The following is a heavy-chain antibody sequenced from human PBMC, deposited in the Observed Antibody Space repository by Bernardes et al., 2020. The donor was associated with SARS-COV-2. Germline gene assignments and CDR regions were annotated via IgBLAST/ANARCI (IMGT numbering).Heavy chain of an antibody. CDR1: GFTFSSYA. CDR2: ISYSGGST. Sequence: AGSLSLSCEVSGFTFSSYAMSWVRQAPGKGLEWVSSISYSGGSTYYADSVKDRFTISRDNSKNTLYLQMNSLRAEDTAIYYCAKISYSSTWSGHWGQGTLVTVSS. V-gene: IGHV3-23*01. J-gene: IGHJ4*02. D-gene: IGHD6-13*01. CDR3: AKISYSSTWSGH.